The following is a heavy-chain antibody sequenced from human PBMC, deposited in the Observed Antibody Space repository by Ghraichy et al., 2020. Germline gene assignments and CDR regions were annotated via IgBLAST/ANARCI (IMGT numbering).Heavy chain of an antibody. V-gene: IGHV3-64*02. Sequence: GGSLNISCAASGFNFSSSAMHWVRQAPGKGLEYVASINSNGGRTYYADSVKGRFTISRDNSKNTVYLRMGSLRAEDMGVYYCARGYSGLDDWGQGTLVTVSS. D-gene: IGHD4-11*01. J-gene: IGHJ4*02. CDR2: INSNGGRT. CDR1: GFNFSSSA. CDR3: ARGYSGLDD.